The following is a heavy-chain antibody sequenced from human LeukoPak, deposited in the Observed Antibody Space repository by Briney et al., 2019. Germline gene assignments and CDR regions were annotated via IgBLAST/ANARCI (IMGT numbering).Heavy chain of an antibody. J-gene: IGHJ5*02. Sequence: GGSLRLSCAASRLIVSSNSMAWVRQAPGKGLEWVSVIYSGGKTDYADSVKGRFAISRDNSKNTLYLQMNSLRAEDTAVYYFARDRGWFDPWGLGTLVTVSS. CDR3: ARDRGWFDP. CDR1: RLIVSSNS. CDR2: IYSGGKT. V-gene: IGHV3-66*01.